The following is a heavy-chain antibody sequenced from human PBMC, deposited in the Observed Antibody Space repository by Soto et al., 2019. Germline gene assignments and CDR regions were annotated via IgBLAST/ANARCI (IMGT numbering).Heavy chain of an antibody. CDR1: GYTFTSYG. Sequence: QVQLVQSGAEVKKPGASVKVSCKASGYTFTSYGISWVRQAPGQGLEWMGWISAYNGNTNYAQKLRGRVTMTTDTSTSTAYMELRSLKSDDTAVHYCAREVGYCSSTSCYQRSYYYYGMDVWGQGTTVTVSS. J-gene: IGHJ6*02. CDR2: ISAYNGNT. D-gene: IGHD2-2*01. V-gene: IGHV1-18*01. CDR3: AREVGYCSSTSCYQRSYYYYGMDV.